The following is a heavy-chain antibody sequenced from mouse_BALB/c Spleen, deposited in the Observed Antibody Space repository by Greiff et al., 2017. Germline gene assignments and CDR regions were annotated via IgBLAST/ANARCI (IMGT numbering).Heavy chain of an antibody. Sequence: EVQLQESGPELVKPGASVKISCKASGYTFTDYNMHWVKQSHGKSLEWIGYIYPYNGGTGYNQKFKSKATLTVDNSSSTAYMELRSLTSEDSAVYYCARFDGYYDAMDYWGQGTSVTVSS. CDR3: ARFDGYYDAMDY. J-gene: IGHJ4*01. D-gene: IGHD2-3*01. CDR1: GYTFTDYN. CDR2: IYPYNGGT. V-gene: IGHV1S29*02.